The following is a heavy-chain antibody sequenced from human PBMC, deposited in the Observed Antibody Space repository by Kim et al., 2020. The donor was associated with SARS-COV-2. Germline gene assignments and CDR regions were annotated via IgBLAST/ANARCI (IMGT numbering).Heavy chain of an antibody. CDR2: IYSGGST. Sequence: GGSLRLSCAASGFTVSSNYMSWVRQAPGKGLEWVSVIYSGGSTYYADSVKGRFTISRDNSKNTLYLQMNSLRAEDTAVYYCARAVGKRWLQSHLDYWGQGTLVTVSS. CDR1: GFTVSSNY. J-gene: IGHJ4*02. D-gene: IGHD5-12*01. CDR3: ARAVGKRWLQSHLDY. V-gene: IGHV3-53*01.